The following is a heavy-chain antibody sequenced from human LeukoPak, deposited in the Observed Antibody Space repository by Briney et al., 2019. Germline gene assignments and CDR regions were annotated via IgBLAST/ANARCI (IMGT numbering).Heavy chain of an antibody. CDR2: ISSSSSYI. Sequence: GGSLRLSCAASGFTFSSYSMNWVRQAPGKGLEWVSSISSSSSYIYYADSVKGRFTISRDNSKNTLYLQMNSLRAEDTAVYYCAKEDSSSSGWALDYWGQGTLVTVSS. J-gene: IGHJ4*02. V-gene: IGHV3-21*04. CDR1: GFTFSSYS. CDR3: AKEDSSSSGWALDY. D-gene: IGHD6-19*01.